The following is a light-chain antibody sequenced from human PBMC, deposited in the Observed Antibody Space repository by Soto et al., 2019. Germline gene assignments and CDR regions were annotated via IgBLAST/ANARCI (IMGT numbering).Light chain of an antibody. CDR3: QRYYSCPRT. J-gene: IGKJ1*01. CDR1: QSVLYSSNRKSY. CDR2: SAS. V-gene: IGKV4-1*01. Sequence: DIMMAQAPDSLAVSLGERATINCKSSQSVLYSSNRKSYLAWYQQKPGQAPKLPILSASTRESGVPDRFSGSGSGTDFTLTISSLQVEAVAVYYCQRYYSCPRTFLQRTKVDSK.